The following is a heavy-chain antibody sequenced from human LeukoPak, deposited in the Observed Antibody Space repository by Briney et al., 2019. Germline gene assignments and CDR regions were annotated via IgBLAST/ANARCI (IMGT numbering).Heavy chain of an antibody. CDR3: ARHKGPSGFAYYYYGVDV. D-gene: IGHD5-12*01. J-gene: IGHJ6*01. CDR1: GDSSSSTSYY. CDR2: MYYSGSV. V-gene: IGHV4-39*01. Sequence: SETLSLTCTVSGDSSSSTSYYWGWIRQPPGKGLEWIGSMYYSGSVHYNPSLKSRVTISVDTSNNHFSLRLSSVTAADTAVYYCARHKGPSGFAYYYYGVDVWGQGTTVTVSS.